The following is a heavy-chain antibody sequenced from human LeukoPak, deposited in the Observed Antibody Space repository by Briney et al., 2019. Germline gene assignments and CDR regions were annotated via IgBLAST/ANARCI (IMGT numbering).Heavy chain of an antibody. J-gene: IGHJ4*02. CDR2: ISSSSSYI. D-gene: IGHD6-6*01. V-gene: IGHV3-21*01. CDR3: ARVVGSSPRERRHFDY. Sequence: PGGSLRLSCAASGFTFSSYSMNWVRQAPGKGLEWVSSISSSSSYIYYADSVKGRFTISRDNAKNSLYLQMNSLRAEDTAVYYCARVVGSSPRERRHFDYWGQGALVTVSS. CDR1: GFTFSSYS.